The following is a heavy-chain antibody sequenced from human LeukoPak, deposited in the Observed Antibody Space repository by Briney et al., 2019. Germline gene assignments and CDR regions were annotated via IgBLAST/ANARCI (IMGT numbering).Heavy chain of an antibody. Sequence: SETLSLTCAVYGGSFSDFYWSWIRQPPGKGLEWIGDINHTGSTNDNPSLRSRVTISVDTSENQFSLRLSSVTAADTAIYYCARGLSGYYYGSGRHYYGMDVWGQGTTVTVSS. D-gene: IGHD3-10*01. V-gene: IGHV4-34*01. CDR3: ARGLSGYYYGSGRHYYGMDV. CDR1: GGSFSDFY. J-gene: IGHJ6*02. CDR2: INHTGST.